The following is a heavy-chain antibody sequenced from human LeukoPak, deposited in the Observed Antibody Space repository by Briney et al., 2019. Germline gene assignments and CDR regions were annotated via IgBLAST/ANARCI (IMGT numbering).Heavy chain of an antibody. CDR2: IDSSSNYI. CDR3: TRRYCSSTSCFAFDY. V-gene: IGHV3-21*01. Sequence: PGGSLRLSCATSGFTFSSYGIHWVRQAPGKGLEWVSSIDSSSNYIYYADSVKGRFTISRDNAKNSLYVQMNSLRAEDTAVYYCTRRYCSSTSCFAFDYWGQGTLVTVSS. CDR1: GFTFSSYG. J-gene: IGHJ4*02. D-gene: IGHD2-2*01.